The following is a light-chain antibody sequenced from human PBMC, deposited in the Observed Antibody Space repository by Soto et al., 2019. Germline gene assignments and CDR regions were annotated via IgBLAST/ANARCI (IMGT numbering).Light chain of an antibody. Sequence: DIQMTQSPPTLSASVGDRVTITCRASQSIRHYLAWYQQMPGKAPKLLIYGASSLRSGDPSRFSGSGSGTEFTITIRSLQPYDFGTYFCQHHNSYSQTFGQGTKVEIK. V-gene: IGKV1-5*01. CDR1: QSIRHY. CDR3: QHHNSYSQT. CDR2: GAS. J-gene: IGKJ1*01.